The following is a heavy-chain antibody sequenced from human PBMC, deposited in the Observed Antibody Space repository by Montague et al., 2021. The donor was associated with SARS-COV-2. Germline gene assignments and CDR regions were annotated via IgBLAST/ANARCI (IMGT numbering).Heavy chain of an antibody. CDR2: IDYGGSP. D-gene: IGHD3-10*01. J-gene: IGHJ5*02. CDR3: AAYGQGGSGSES. V-gene: IGHV4-61*01. Sequence: SETLSLTCTVSGVSVSNRYTHWSWIRQSPGKGLEWIGRIDYGGSPNYSPSLHSRVTISLDTSKNQLSLRLKSATAADTAVYYCAAYGQGGSGSESWGQGTLVTVSS. CDR1: GVSVSNRYTH.